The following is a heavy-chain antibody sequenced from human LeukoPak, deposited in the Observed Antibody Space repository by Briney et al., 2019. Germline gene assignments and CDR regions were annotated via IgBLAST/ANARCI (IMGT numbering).Heavy chain of an antibody. CDR2: INPSDSTT. V-gene: IGHV1-46*01. D-gene: IGHD1-7*01. CDR3: VRASSGTKTRLDY. Sequence: GASVKVSCKASVYTFSTYNVHWVRQAPGQGLEWVGIINPSDSTTTYAQKFQGRFTMTRDTSTSTVYMELSSVRSEDTAVYYCVRASSGTKTRLDYWGQGTLVTVSS. CDR1: VYTFSTYN. J-gene: IGHJ4*02.